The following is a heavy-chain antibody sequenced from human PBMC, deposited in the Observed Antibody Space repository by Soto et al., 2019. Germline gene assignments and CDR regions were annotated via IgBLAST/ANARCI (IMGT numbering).Heavy chain of an antibody. V-gene: IGHV1-46*01. J-gene: IGHJ4*02. CDR2: INPSGGST. CDR1: GYTFTSYY. Sequence: ASVKVSCKXSGYTFTSYYMHWVRQAPGQGLEWMGIINPSGGSTSYAQKFQGRVTMTRDTSTSTVYMELSSLRSEDTAVYYCARDVDTAMVTGYFDYWGQGTLVTVSS. D-gene: IGHD5-18*01. CDR3: ARDVDTAMVTGYFDY.